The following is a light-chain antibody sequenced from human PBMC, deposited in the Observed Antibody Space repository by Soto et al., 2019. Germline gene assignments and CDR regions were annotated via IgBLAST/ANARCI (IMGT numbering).Light chain of an antibody. CDR1: SSNIGAGYD. V-gene: IGLV1-40*01. CDR2: GNT. J-gene: IGLJ1*01. CDR3: QSYDSSLSAYV. Sequence: QSVLTQPPSVSGAPGQRVTMSCTGSSSNIGAGYDVHWYQQLPGTAPKLLIYGNTNRPSGVPDRFSASKSGTSASLAITGLQAEDEAEYYCQSYDSSLSAYVFGTGTKVTVL.